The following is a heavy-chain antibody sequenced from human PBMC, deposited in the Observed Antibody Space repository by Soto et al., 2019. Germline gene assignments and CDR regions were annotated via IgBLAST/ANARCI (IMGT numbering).Heavy chain of an antibody. CDR2: IKSKTDGGTT. V-gene: IGHV3-15*07. J-gene: IGHJ4*02. CDR1: GVTFSNAW. D-gene: IGHD3-3*01. Sequence: AGGSLRLXCAASGVTFSNAWMNWVRQAPGKGLEWVGRIKSKTDGGTTDYAAPVKGRFTISRDDSKNTLYLQMNSLKTEDTAVYYCTVAYYDFWSGPRIWGQGTLVTVSS. CDR3: TVAYYDFWSGPRI.